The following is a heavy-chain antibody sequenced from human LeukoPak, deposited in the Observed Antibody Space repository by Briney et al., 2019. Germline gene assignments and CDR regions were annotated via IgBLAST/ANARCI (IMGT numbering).Heavy chain of an antibody. D-gene: IGHD5-12*01. CDR3: AKDRSRYRDNDTDY. V-gene: IGHV3-23*01. CDR2: ISGDSGTT. Sequence: GGSLRLSCAASGFTFSSYAMRWVRQAPGKGLEWVSAISGDSGTTYYGDSVKGRFTVSRDNSKNTLYLQMNSLRAEDTALYYCAKDRSRYRDNDTDYWGQGTLVTVSS. J-gene: IGHJ4*02. CDR1: GFTFSSYA.